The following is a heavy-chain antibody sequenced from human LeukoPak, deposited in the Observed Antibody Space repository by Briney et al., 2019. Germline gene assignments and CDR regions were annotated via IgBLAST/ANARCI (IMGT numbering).Heavy chain of an antibody. CDR1: GFTFSSYW. D-gene: IGHD6-6*01. CDR2: INGDGSST. V-gene: IGHV3-74*01. CDR3: ARVLAARPFDY. J-gene: IGHJ4*02. Sequence: GGSLRLSCAASGFTFSSYWMHWVREVPGKGRGWVSRINGDGSSTSYADSVKGRFTISRDNAKNTLYLQMNSLRVEDTAVYYCARVLAARPFDYWGQGTLVTVSS.